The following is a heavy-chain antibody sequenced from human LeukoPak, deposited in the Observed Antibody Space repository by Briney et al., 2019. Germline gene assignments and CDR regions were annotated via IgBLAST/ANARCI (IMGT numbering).Heavy chain of an antibody. D-gene: IGHD4-23*01. CDR2: MNPNSGNT. J-gene: IGHJ1*01. CDR1: GYTFTSYD. V-gene: IGHV1-8*03. CDR3: AKGPTTVVTPTEYFQH. Sequence: ASVKVSCKASGYTFTSYDINWVRQATGQGLEWMGWMNPNSGNTGYAQKFQGRVTITRNTSISTAYMELSSLRSEDTAVYYCAKGPTTVVTPTEYFQHWGQGTLVTVSS.